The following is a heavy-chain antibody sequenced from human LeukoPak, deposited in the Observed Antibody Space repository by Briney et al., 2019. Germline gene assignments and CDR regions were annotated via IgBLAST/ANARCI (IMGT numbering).Heavy chain of an antibody. J-gene: IGHJ1*01. CDR1: GGSFSGYY. CDR3: ARDGYSSGWRRAEYFQH. CDR2: INHSGST. V-gene: IGHV4-34*01. D-gene: IGHD6-19*01. Sequence: KPSETLSLTCAVYGGSFSGYYWSWIRQPPGKGLEWIGEINHSGSTNYNPSLKSRVTISVDTSKNQFSLKLSSVTAADTAVYYCARDGYSSGWRRAEYFQHWGQCTLVTVSS.